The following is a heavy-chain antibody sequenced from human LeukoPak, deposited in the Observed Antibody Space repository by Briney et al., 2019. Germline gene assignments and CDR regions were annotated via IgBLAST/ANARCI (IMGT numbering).Heavy chain of an antibody. CDR2: ISPDGYIT. J-gene: IGHJ4*02. Sequence: GGSLRLSCAASGFTFNRHWMHWVRQTPGKGLVWLARISPDGYITTYADAVKGRFTISRDNARNTLDLQMTSLRPEDTAVYYCARDGVDIVATIQIFDYWGQGTLVTVSS. CDR3: ARDGVDIVATIQIFDY. CDR1: GFTFNRHW. D-gene: IGHD5-12*01. V-gene: IGHV3-74*01.